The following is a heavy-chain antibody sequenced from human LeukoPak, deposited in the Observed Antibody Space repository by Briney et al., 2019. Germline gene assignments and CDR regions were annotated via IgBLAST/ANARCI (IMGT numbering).Heavy chain of an antibody. CDR2: VRASGVGT. Sequence: GGSLRLSCAASGFTSSDHVMSWVRQAPGKGLEWVSSVRASGVGTHYADSVKGRFTISRDNSKNTLYLQMNSLRAEDTAVYYCANSPTYCSSTSCYINYWGQGTLVTVSS. D-gene: IGHD2-2*02. V-gene: IGHV3-23*01. CDR1: GFTSSDHV. CDR3: ANSPTYCSSTSCYINY. J-gene: IGHJ4*02.